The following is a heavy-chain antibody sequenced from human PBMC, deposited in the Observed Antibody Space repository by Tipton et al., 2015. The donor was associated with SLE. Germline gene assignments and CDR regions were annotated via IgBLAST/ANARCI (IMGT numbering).Heavy chain of an antibody. CDR3: ARDSSNWYIFDY. D-gene: IGHD6-13*01. J-gene: IGHJ4*02. Sequence: SLRLSCAASGFSVSSNYITWVRQAPGKGLEWVSIIHVGGNADSADSVKGRFTISRDTSKNSVYLHMQSLSPDDTAVYFCARDSSNWYIFDYGGPGIRVTVSS. CDR1: GFSVSSNY. CDR2: IHVGGNA. V-gene: IGHV3-66*02.